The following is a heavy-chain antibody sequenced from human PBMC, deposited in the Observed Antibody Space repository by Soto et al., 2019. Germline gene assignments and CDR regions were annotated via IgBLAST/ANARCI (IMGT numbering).Heavy chain of an antibody. Sequence: SGTLFLPFPVFCGSFSGFYWSWVRPPPGKGLEWIGEINYSGSTNYNPSLKSRVTISVDTPKNQLSLKLSSVTAADTAVYYCARTYGSGSRGTLDIWGQGTMVTVSS. V-gene: IGHV4-34*01. CDR1: CGSFSGFY. CDR2: INYSGST. CDR3: ARTYGSGSRGTLDI. D-gene: IGHD3-10*01. J-gene: IGHJ3*02.